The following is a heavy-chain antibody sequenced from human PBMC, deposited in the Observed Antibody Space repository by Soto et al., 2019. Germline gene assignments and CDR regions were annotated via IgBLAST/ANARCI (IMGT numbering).Heavy chain of an antibody. J-gene: IGHJ3*02. CDR1: GDSVSSNSVA. V-gene: IGHV6-1*01. Sequence: SQTLSLTCAISGDSVSSNSVAWSWIRQSPLRGLEWLGRTYYRSKWYTDYALSVKSRITINSDTSKNQFSLKLSSVTAADTAVYYCARVFRRAMHAFDIWGQGTMVTVSS. CDR3: ARVFRRAMHAFDI. D-gene: IGHD2-2*01. CDR2: TYYRSKWYT.